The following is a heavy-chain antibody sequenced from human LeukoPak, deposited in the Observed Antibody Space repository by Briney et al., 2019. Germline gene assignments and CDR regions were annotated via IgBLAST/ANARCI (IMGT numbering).Heavy chain of an antibody. Sequence: SETLSLTCTVSGYSINSGYYWGWIRQPPGKGLEWIGSIYYSGSTYFNPSLKSRVTISVDTSKNQFSLKLNSVTAADTAVYYCARHVRKRGIAAAGSPGWFDPWGQGTLVTVSS. CDR3: ARHVRKRGIAAAGSPGWFDP. D-gene: IGHD6-13*01. V-gene: IGHV4-38-2*02. CDR2: IYYSGST. CDR1: GYSINSGYY. J-gene: IGHJ5*02.